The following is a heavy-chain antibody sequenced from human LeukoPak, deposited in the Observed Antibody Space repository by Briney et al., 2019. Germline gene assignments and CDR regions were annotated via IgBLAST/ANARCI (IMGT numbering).Heavy chain of an antibody. CDR2: IYYSGST. Sequence: SETLSLTCTVSGGSISSYYWSWVRQPPGKGLEWIGYIYYSGSTNYNPSLKSRVTISVDTSKNQFSLKPSSVTAADTAVYYCARLYGSGSFQYFDFWGQGTLVTVSS. CDR3: ARLYGSGSFQYFDF. V-gene: IGHV4-59*08. J-gene: IGHJ4*02. D-gene: IGHD3-10*01. CDR1: GGSISSYY.